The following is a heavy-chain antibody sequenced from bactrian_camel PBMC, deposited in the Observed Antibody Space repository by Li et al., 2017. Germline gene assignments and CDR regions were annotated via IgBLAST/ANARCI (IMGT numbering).Heavy chain of an antibody. D-gene: IGHD4*01. CDR2: DYRGGPRH. Sequence: HVQLVESGGGSVKAGGSLKLSCAAAGDILGRNCVAWFRQVPGKEREGVATAYAGDYRGGPRHYYADSVKGRFTISQDHGKNLLFLQMNSLKPEDSAMYFCAAVMRYLPASHCRFADYYNHWGQGTQVTVS. CDR3: AAVMRYLPASHCRFADYYNH. CDR1: GDILGRNC. V-gene: IGHV3S45*01. J-gene: IGHJ4*01.